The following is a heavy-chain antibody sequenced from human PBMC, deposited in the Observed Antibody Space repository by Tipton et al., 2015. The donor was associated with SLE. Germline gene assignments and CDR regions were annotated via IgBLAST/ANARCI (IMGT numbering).Heavy chain of an antibody. CDR3: VRVTAFGGYLGY. Sequence: QVQLVQSGAEVKEPGASVKVSCQASGYLFTSYDINWVRQATGQGLEWMGWMNPNTGKTDYSPRFQGRLTMTRNTSISTAYMELSSLRSEDTAVYFCVRVTAFGGYLGYWGQGTLVSVSS. CDR2: MNPNTGKT. J-gene: IGHJ4*02. D-gene: IGHD3-10*01. CDR1: GYLFTSYD. V-gene: IGHV1-8*01.